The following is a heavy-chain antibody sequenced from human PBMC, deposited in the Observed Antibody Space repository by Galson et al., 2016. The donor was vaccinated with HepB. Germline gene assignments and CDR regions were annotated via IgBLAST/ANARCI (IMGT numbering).Heavy chain of an antibody. CDR3: ARGLEQPVGHFDV. J-gene: IGHJ4*02. V-gene: IGHV3-48*02. CDR1: GFTFSTYS. D-gene: IGHD1/OR15-1a*01. Sequence: SLRLSCAASGFTFSTYSMNWVRQRPEKALEWPSHISSRFGTIFYADSVKGRFTSSRDNGKNSVFLQLNGLGDDDTALYYCARGLEQPVGHFDVWGQGTLVTVSS. CDR2: ISSRFGTI.